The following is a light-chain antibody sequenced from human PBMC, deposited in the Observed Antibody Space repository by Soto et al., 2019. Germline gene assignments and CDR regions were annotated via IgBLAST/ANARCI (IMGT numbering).Light chain of an antibody. CDR1: QKVDRY. CDR3: QQTYISPWT. Sequence: DIQMTQSPSPLSAFVGDRVTITCRASQKVDRYLNWFQQKPGRAPTLLIYAASNLQTGVPSRFSGSGSGADFTLTISSLQPEDSAIYFCQQTYISPWTFGQGTKV. CDR2: AAS. J-gene: IGKJ1*01. V-gene: IGKV1-39*01.